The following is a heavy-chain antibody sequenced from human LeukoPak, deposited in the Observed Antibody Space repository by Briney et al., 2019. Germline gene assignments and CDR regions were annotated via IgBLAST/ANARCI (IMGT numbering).Heavy chain of an antibody. CDR3: AAKGNGYTGIYVFAH. CDR1: GFSVSSNY. D-gene: IGHD5-12*01. CDR2: FYASGST. J-gene: IGHJ4*02. Sequence: PGGSLRLSCEASGFSVSSNYMSWVRQAPGKGQEWVSVFYASGSTYYTDSVKGRFTISRDISKNSLHLQMNSLRPEDTAVYYCAAKGNGYTGIYVFAHWGQGTLVTVSS. V-gene: IGHV3-66*01.